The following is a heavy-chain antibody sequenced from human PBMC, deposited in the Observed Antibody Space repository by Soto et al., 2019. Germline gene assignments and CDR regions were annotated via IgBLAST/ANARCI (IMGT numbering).Heavy chain of an antibody. CDR3: ATYGYYSSTSCYNGYYYFYGMDV. D-gene: IGHD2-2*03. Sequence: GSVKVSCKPSGYTFTGYYMHWVRQAPGQGLEWMGWINPNSGGTNYAQKFQGRVTMTMDTSISTPYMELSRLRSDEPAVYYSATYGYYSSTSCYNGYYYFYGMDVWGQGTTVTVSS. CDR2: INPNSGGT. CDR1: GYTFTGYY. V-gene: IGHV1-2*02. J-gene: IGHJ6*02.